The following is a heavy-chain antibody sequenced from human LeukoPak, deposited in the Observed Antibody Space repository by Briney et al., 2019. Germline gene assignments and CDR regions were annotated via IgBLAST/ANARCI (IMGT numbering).Heavy chain of an antibody. CDR3: ARVKRIVVVPAAALPGSRWDYYYYGMDV. CDR1: GGSISSSSYY. CDR2: IYYSGST. D-gene: IGHD2-2*01. V-gene: IGHV4-39*01. J-gene: IGHJ6*02. Sequence: SETLSLTCTVSGGSISSSSYYWGWIRQPPGKGLEWIGSIYYSGSTYYNPSLKSRVTISVDTSKNQFSLKLSSVTAADTAVYYCARVKRIVVVPAAALPGSRWDYYYYGMDVWGQGTTVTVSS.